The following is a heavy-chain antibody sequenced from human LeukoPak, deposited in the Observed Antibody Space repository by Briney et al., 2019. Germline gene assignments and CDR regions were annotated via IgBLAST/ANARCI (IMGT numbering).Heavy chain of an antibody. CDR3: ATSNSLDH. D-gene: IGHD4-23*01. Sequence: PGGSLRLSCAASGFTFSTYSMNWVRQAPGKGLEWVSYISSGSSTIYYADSVKGRFTISRDNAKNALYLQMNSLRDEDTAVYYCATSNSLDHWGQGTLVTVSS. V-gene: IGHV3-48*02. CDR2: ISSGSSTI. CDR1: GFTFSTYS. J-gene: IGHJ4*02.